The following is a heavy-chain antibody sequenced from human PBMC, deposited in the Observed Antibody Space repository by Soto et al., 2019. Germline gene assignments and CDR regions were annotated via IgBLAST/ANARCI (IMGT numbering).Heavy chain of an antibody. CDR2: ISWNSGSI. V-gene: IGHV3-9*01. CDR3: AKDGEYDILTGYLDY. Sequence: PGGSLRLSCAASGFTFDDYAMHWVRQAPGKGLEWVSGISWNSGSIGYADSVKGRFTISRDNAKNSLYLQMNSLRAEDTALYYCAKDGEYDILTGYLDYWGQGTLVTVSS. CDR1: GFTFDDYA. D-gene: IGHD3-9*01. J-gene: IGHJ4*02.